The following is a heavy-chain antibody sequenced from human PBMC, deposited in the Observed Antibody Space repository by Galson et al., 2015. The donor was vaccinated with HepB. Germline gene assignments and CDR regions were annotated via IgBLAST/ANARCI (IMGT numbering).Heavy chain of an antibody. CDR3: ARDWGAQPYYYYMDV. V-gene: IGHV1-3*01. D-gene: IGHD3-16*01. J-gene: IGHJ6*03. CDR2: IHVGNGKT. Sequence: SVKVSCKASGYTFSRYAIHWVRQAPGQRLEWMGWIHVGNGKTKYSENFQGRVTITGDTFASTAYMELNSLRSEDTAVYYCARDWGAQPYYYYMDVWGKGTTVTVSS. CDR1: GYTFSRYA.